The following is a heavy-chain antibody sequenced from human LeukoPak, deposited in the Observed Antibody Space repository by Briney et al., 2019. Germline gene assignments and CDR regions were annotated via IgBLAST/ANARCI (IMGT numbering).Heavy chain of an antibody. V-gene: IGHV3-23*01. J-gene: IGHJ6*02. CDR2: ITANGPGT. D-gene: IGHD3-22*01. Sequence: QTGGSLRLSCAASGFTFSNYAMSWVRQAPGKGLEWVSGITANGPGTYYVDSVKGRFTISRDNSKNTLYLQMNSLRAEDTAVYYCAKPKATSSGYYYGLDVWGQGTTVTV. CDR3: AKPKATSSGYYYGLDV. CDR1: GFTFSNYA.